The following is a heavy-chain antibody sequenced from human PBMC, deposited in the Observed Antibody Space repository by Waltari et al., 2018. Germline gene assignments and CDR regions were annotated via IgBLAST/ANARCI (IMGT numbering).Heavy chain of an antibody. J-gene: IGHJ5*02. CDR2: MNPNNGEP. D-gene: IGHD3-16*01. CDR3: SGGRDVHAYHDFHWFDP. CDR1: GYTFNTYE. Sequence: VQLVQSGAEVMKPGASVKLSCTASGYTFNTYEINWVRQAPGQGLEWMGGMNPNNGEPGPAPKFQGRVTLTRDTPISTASMELTSLTSDDSALYFCSGGRDVHAYHDFHWFDPWGHGTLVTVSS. V-gene: IGHV1-8*02.